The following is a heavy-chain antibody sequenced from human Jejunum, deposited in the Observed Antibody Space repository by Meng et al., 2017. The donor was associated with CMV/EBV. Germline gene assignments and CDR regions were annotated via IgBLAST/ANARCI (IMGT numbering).Heavy chain of an antibody. CDR3: AKDHPVFDC. CDR1: GVTFRSYG. CDR2: IRNDESNQ. J-gene: IGHJ4*02. Sequence: SCAASGVTFRSYGMHWVRQAPGKGLEWVAFIRNDESNQYYADSVKGRFTISRDISKNTLYLQMNSLRVEDTAVYYCAKDHPVFDCWGQGTRVTVSS. V-gene: IGHV3-30*02.